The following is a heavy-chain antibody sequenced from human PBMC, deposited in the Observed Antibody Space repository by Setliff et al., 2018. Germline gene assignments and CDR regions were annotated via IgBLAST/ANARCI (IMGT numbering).Heavy chain of an antibody. CDR1: GYTFRNYA. Sequence: APVKVSCKAPGYTFRNYAFAWVRQAPGQGLEWVGWISVYNGDTNYAQKFQGRVTLTTDSSTSTPYMELRSLTSDDSAFYYCARAPSVELVTIRTNSWFTYWGQGTLVTVSS. D-gene: IGHD5-18*01. V-gene: IGHV1-18*01. CDR2: ISVYNGDT. CDR3: ARAPSVELVTIRTNSWFTY. J-gene: IGHJ4*02.